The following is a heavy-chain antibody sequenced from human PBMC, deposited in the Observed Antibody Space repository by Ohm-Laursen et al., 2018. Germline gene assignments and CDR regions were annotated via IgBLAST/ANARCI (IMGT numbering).Heavy chain of an antibody. D-gene: IGHD3-16*01. Sequence: GSLRLSCAASGFTFSSYEMNWVRQAPGKGLEWVSYISDRGITIYYADSVKGRFTISRDNAKNSLFLQMNSLRAEDTAVYHCARDPVRGLTDYWGQGTLVTVSS. CDR1: GFTFSSYE. CDR3: ARDPVRGLTDY. J-gene: IGHJ4*02. CDR2: ISDRGITI. V-gene: IGHV3-48*03.